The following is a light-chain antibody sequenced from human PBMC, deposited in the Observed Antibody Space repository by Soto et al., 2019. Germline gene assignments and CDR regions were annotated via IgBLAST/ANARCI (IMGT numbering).Light chain of an antibody. CDR1: QGISDY. J-gene: IGKJ4*01. Sequence: DIQLTQSPSFLSVSIGDRVTISCRASQGISDYLAWYQQKPGKAPKLQIYGASTLQSGVPSRFSGSASGTEFTLTISSLQPEDFATYFCQQFNAYPLTFGGGTKLEIK. CDR3: QQFNAYPLT. CDR2: GAS. V-gene: IGKV1-9*01.